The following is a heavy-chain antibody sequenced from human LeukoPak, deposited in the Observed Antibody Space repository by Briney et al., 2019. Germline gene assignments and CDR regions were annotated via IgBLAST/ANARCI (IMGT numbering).Heavy chain of an antibody. V-gene: IGHV1-2*02. J-gene: IGHJ5*02. CDR3: ARAPGPLFDP. Sequence: GASVKVSCKASGYTFTGYYMHWVRQAPGQGLEWMGWINPNSGSTNYAQKLQGRVTMTTDTSTSTAYMELRSLRSDDTAVYYCARAPGPLFDPWGQGTLVTVSS. CDR2: INPNSGST. CDR1: GYTFTGYY.